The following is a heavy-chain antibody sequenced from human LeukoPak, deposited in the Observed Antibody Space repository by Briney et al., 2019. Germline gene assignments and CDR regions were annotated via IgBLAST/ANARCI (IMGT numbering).Heavy chain of an antibody. CDR3: ARESLRRFDP. CDR2: IIPILGIA. J-gene: IGHJ5*02. Sequence: GASVKVSCKASGGTFSSYAISWVRQAPGQGIEWMGRIIPILGIANYAQKFQGRVTITADKSTSTAYMELSSLRSEDTAVYYCARESLRRFDPWGQGTLVTVSS. CDR1: GGTFSSYA. V-gene: IGHV1-69*04.